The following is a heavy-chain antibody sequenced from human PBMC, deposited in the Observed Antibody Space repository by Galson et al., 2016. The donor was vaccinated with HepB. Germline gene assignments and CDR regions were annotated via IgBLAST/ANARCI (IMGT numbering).Heavy chain of an antibody. J-gene: IGHJ3*01. CDR3: ARLQGSVPRCIVSDFPFDV. D-gene: IGHD5/OR15-5a*01. CDR2: IDWDDDK. CDR1: GFSLNTPHMC. V-gene: IGHV2-70*11. Sequence: PALVKPTQTLTLTCTFSGFSLNTPHMCVSWIRQPPGKALEWLGRIDWDDDKYYTTSLTTRLAISKDASRNQVVLTLANVDPTDTATYSRARLQGSVPRCIVSDFPFDVWGRGTMVTVAS.